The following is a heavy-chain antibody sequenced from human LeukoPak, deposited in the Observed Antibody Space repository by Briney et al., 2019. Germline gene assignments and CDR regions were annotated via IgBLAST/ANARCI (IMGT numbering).Heavy chain of an antibody. V-gene: IGHV4-59*12. CDR2: LYFSGST. CDR1: GASISDYY. CDR3: ARAIYCSGGSCYWRSHRFDP. J-gene: IGHJ5*02. Sequence: SETLSLTCSVSGASISDYYWSWIRQPPGKGLEWIGYLYFSGSTNYNPSLKSRVTISVDTSKNQFSLKLSSVTAADTAVYYCARAIYCSGGSCYWRSHRFDPWGQGTLVTVSS. D-gene: IGHD2-15*01.